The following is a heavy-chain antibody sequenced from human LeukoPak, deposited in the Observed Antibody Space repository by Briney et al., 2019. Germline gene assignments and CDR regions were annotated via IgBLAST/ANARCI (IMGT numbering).Heavy chain of an antibody. J-gene: IGHJ4*02. V-gene: IGHV3-21*01. Sequence: GGSLRLSCAASGFTFTNYATSWVRQAPGKGLEWVSSISSSSSYIYYADSVKGRFTISRDNAKNSLYLQMNSLRAEDTAVYYCARERCGGDCYFDYWGQGTLVTVSS. D-gene: IGHD2-21*02. CDR3: ARERCGGDCYFDY. CDR1: GFTFTNYA. CDR2: ISSSSSYI.